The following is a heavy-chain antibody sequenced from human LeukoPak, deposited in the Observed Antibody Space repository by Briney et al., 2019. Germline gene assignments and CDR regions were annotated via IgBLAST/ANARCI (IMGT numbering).Heavy chain of an antibody. Sequence: ASVKVSCNVSGYTFTELSMHWVRQAPGKGLEWMGGFDAEDGETIYAQKFQGRVTMTEDTSTDTAYMELSSLRSEDTAVYYCARDLKAFNWVHNYYYYMDVWGKGTTVTVSS. CDR3: ARDLKAFNWVHNYYYYMDV. D-gene: IGHD1-1*01. CDR2: FDAEDGET. CDR1: GYTFTELS. V-gene: IGHV1-24*01. J-gene: IGHJ6*03.